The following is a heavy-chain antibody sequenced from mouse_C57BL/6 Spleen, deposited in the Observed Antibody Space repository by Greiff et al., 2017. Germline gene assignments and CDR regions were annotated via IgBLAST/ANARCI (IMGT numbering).Heavy chain of an antibody. CDR3: ARGGYYGSSYCYFDV. D-gene: IGHD1-1*01. V-gene: IGHV1-64*01. J-gene: IGHJ1*03. Sequence: QVQLQQPGAELVKPGASVKLSCKASGYTFTSYWMHWVKQRPGQGLEWIGMIHPNSGSTNYNEKFKSKATLTVDKSSSTAYMQLSSLTSEASAVYYCARGGYYGSSYCYFDVWGTGTTVTVSS. CDR1: GYTFTSYW. CDR2: IHPNSGST.